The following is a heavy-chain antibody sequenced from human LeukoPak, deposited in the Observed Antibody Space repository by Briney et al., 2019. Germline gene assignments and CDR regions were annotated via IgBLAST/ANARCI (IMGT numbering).Heavy chain of an antibody. Sequence: ASVKVSCKASGYTFTSYGISWVRQAPGQGLEWMGWISAYNGNTNYAQKLQGRVTMTTDTSMSTAYMELRSLRSDDTAVYYCARAGSSSPRPPTHIVVVTAPDYWGQGTLVTVSS. CDR1: GYTFTSYG. D-gene: IGHD2-21*02. CDR3: ARAGSSSPRPPTHIVVVTAPDY. V-gene: IGHV1-18*01. J-gene: IGHJ4*02. CDR2: ISAYNGNT.